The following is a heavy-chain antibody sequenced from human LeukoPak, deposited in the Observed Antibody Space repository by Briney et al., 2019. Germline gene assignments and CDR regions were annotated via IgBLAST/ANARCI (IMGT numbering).Heavy chain of an antibody. V-gene: IGHV3-74*01. CDR3: VRDNYGVDY. CDR1: GFSFRTYW. D-gene: IGHD4-11*01. CDR2: INGDGSDT. Sequence: GGPLRLSCAASGFSFRTYWMQWVRQAPGKGLMWVSHINGDGSDTTYADSVKGRFTISRDNAKNTLYLQMNSLRAEDTAVYYYVRDNYGVDYWGQGTLVTVSS. J-gene: IGHJ4*02.